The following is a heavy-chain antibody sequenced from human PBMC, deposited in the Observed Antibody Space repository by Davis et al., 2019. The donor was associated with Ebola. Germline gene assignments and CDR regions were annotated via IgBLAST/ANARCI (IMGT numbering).Heavy chain of an antibody. V-gene: IGHV3-33*01. CDR2: IWYDGSNK. CDR1: GFTFSSYG. J-gene: IGHJ4*02. Sequence: GESLKISCAASGFTFSSYGMHWVRQAPGKGLEWVAVIWYDGSNKYYADSVKGRFTISRDNSKNTLYLQMNSLRAEDTAVYYCARSIAARGGYFDYWGQGTLVIVSS. D-gene: IGHD6-6*01. CDR3: ARSIAARGGYFDY.